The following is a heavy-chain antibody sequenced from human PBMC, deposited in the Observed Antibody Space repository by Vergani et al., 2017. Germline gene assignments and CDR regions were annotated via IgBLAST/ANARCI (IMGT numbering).Heavy chain of an antibody. V-gene: IGHV5-10-1*01. Sequence: EVQLVQSGAEVKKPGESLRISCKGSGYSFTSYWISWVRQMPGKGLEWMGRIDPSDSYTNYSPSFQGHVTISADKSISTAYLQWSSLKASDTAMYYCAAGRITMVRGVIKVYYGMDVWGQGTTVTVSS. D-gene: IGHD3-10*01. CDR2: IDPSDSYT. J-gene: IGHJ6*02. CDR3: AAGRITMVRGVIKVYYGMDV. CDR1: GYSFTSYW.